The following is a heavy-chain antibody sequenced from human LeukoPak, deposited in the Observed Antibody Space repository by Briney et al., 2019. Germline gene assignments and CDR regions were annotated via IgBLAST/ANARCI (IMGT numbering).Heavy chain of an antibody. V-gene: IGHV1-46*01. CDR3: ARDLVVVTGLRTRGSFDI. Sequence: ASVKVSCKASGYNFTSYYMHWVRQAPGQGLEWMGIINPSGGTTSSAQKFQGRVTVTRDTSTSTVYMELSSLRSEDTAVYYCARDLVVVTGLRTRGSFDIWGQGTMVTVSS. D-gene: IGHD2-21*02. CDR1: GYNFTSYY. CDR2: INPSGGTT. J-gene: IGHJ3*02.